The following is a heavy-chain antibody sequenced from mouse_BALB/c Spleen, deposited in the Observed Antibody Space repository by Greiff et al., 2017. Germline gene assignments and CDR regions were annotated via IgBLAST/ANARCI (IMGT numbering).Heavy chain of an antibody. Sequence: VQLQQSGPQLVRPGASVKISCKASGYSFTSYWMHWVKQRPGQGLEWIGMIDPSDSETRLNQKFKDKATLTVDKSSSTAYMQLSSPTSEDSAVYYCARFSYGKGDYWGQGTTLTVSS. CDR2: IDPSDSET. D-gene: IGHD2-1*01. V-gene: IGHV1S127*01. J-gene: IGHJ2*01. CDR3: ARFSYGKGDY. CDR1: GYSFTSYW.